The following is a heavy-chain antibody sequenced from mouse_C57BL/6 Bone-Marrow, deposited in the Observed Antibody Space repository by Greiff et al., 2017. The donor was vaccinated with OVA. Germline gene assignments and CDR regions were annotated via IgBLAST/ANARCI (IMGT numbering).Heavy chain of an antibody. J-gene: IGHJ3*01. CDR3: ASGDLLWLRRGFAY. Sequence: EVQLQQSGPELVKPGASVKISCKASGYTFTDYYMNWVKQSHGKSLEWIGDINPNNGGTSYNQKFKGKATLTVDKSSSTAYMELRSLTSEDSAVYYCASGDLLWLRRGFAYWGQGTLVTVSA. V-gene: IGHV1-26*01. CDR2: INPNNGGT. D-gene: IGHD2-2*01. CDR1: GYTFTDYY.